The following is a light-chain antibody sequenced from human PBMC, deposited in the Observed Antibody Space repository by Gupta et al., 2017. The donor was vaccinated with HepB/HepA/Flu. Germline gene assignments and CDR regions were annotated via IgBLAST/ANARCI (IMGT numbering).Light chain of an antibody. J-gene: IGLJ3*02. CDR3: CSYVGSGPGV. CDR1: NNDVGGYNL. Sequence: QSALTQPASVSGSPGQSISISCTGTNNDVGGYNLVSWYQQHPGEVPKLIMYEVTKRPSGVSNRVSGSKSGNSDSLTISGLQTEDEADDDCCSYVGSGPGVFGGGTKVTVL. V-gene: IGLV2-23*02. CDR2: EVT.